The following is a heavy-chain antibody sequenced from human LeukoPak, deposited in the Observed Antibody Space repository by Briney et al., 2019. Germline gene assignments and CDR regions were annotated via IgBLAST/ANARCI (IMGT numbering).Heavy chain of an antibody. CDR3: AKDSKAARPSGNWFDP. V-gene: IGHV3-23*01. J-gene: IGHJ5*02. CDR1: GFSPVNNA. D-gene: IGHD6-6*01. CDR2: ISASGGTT. Sequence: GGSLRLSCAASGFSPVNNAIDWVRRAPGKGLEWVSGISASGGTTFYADSVKGRFTISRDNSKNTLYLQMNSLRAEDTAVYYCAKDSKAARPSGNWFDPWGQGTLVTVSS.